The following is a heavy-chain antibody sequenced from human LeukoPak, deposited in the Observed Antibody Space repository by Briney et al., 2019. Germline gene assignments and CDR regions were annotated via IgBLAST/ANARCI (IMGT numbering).Heavy chain of an antibody. CDR1: GGTFSSYA. Sequence: SVKVSCKASGGTFSSYAISWVRQAPGQGLEWMGRIIPILGIANYAQKFQGRVTITADKSTSIAYMELSSLRSEDTAVYYCARATAWLGPGTYFDYWGQGTLVTVSS. J-gene: IGHJ4*02. D-gene: IGHD5-12*01. CDR2: IIPILGIA. V-gene: IGHV1-69*04. CDR3: ARATAWLGPGTYFDY.